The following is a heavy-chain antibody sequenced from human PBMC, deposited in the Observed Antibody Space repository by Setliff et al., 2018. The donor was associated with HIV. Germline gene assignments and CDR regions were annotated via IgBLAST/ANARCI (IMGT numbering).Heavy chain of an antibody. J-gene: IGHJ4*02. CDR1: GGSIGSGSAY. CDR2: IYTRGRT. Sequence: SETLSLTCTVSGGSIGSGSAYWSWIRQPAGKGLEWIGRIYTRGRTLYNPSLTSRVTISLDTSKNQFSLNLTSVTAADTAVYYCATHPAGSYWYGVFDFWGRGMLVTVSS. D-gene: IGHD6-13*01. V-gene: IGHV4-61*02. CDR3: ATHPAGSYWYGVFDF.